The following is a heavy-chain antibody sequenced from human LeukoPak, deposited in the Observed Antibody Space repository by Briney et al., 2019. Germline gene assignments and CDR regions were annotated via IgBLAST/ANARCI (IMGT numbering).Heavy chain of an antibody. V-gene: IGHV3-53*01. Sequence: GGSLRLSCAASAFTVSSNYMSWVRQAPGKGLEWVSVIYSGGHTYYVNSVKGRFTISRDNSKNTLYLQMNSLRAEDTAVYYCARNPTTVTTWYYYMDVWGKGTTVTVSS. D-gene: IGHD4-17*01. CDR1: AFTVSSNY. CDR2: IYSGGHT. J-gene: IGHJ6*03. CDR3: ARNPTTVTTWYYYMDV.